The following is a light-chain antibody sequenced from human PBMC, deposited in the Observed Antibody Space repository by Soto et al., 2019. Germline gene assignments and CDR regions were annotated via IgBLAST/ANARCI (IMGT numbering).Light chain of an antibody. J-gene: IGKJ3*01. CDR1: QSISSN. CDR3: QQYNNWPFT. Sequence: EIVMTQSPATLSVSPGERATLSCRASQSISSNLAWYQQKPGQAPRLLIYGASTRATGNPATFSGSGSGTEFTLTISSLQSEDFADYYCQQYNNWPFTFGPGNKVDIK. V-gene: IGKV3-15*01. CDR2: GAS.